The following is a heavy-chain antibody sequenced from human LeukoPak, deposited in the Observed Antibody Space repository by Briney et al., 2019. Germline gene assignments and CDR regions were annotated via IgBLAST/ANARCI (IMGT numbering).Heavy chain of an antibody. CDR1: GYTFTGYY. CDR2: INPNSGGT. Sequence: ASVTVSCKASGYTFTGYYMHWVRQAPGQGLEWMGRINPNSGGTNYAQKFQGRVTMTRDTSISTAYMELSRLRSDDTAVYYCARDGPHSSGLNWFDPWGQGTLVTVSS. V-gene: IGHV1-2*06. D-gene: IGHD6-19*01. CDR3: ARDGPHSSGLNWFDP. J-gene: IGHJ5*02.